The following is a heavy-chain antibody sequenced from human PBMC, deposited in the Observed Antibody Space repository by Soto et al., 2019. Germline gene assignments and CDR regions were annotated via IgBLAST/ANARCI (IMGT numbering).Heavy chain of an antibody. CDR3: ARAVLPATAPFDY. Sequence: SETLSLTCTVSGGSISSSSYYWGWIRQPPGKGLEWIGSIYYSGSTYYNPSLKSRVTISVDTSKNQFSLKLSSVTAADTAVYYCARAVLPATAPFDYWGQGTLVTSPQ. CDR1: GGSISSSSYY. V-gene: IGHV4-39*07. J-gene: IGHJ4*02. CDR2: IYYSGST. D-gene: IGHD2-2*01.